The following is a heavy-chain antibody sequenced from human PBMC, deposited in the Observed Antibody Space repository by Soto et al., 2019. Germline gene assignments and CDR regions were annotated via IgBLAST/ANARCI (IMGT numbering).Heavy chain of an antibody. CDR1: GGSISSSSYY. V-gene: IGHV4-39*01. CDR3: ARRWRGRTYCGGDCYSGGYYFDY. CDR2: IYYSGST. J-gene: IGHJ4*02. D-gene: IGHD2-21*02. Sequence: QLQLQESGPGLVKPSETLSLTCTVSGGSISSSSYYWGWIRQPPGKGLEWIGSIYYSGSTYYNPSLKSRVTISVDTSKNQFSLKLSSVTAADTAVYYCARRWRGRTYCGGDCYSGGYYFDYWGQGTLVTVSS.